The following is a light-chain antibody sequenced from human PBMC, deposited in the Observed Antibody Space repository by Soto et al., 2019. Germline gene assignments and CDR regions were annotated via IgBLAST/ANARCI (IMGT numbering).Light chain of an antibody. CDR2: KAS. J-gene: IGKJ1*01. Sequence: DIQMTQSPSTLSASVGDRVTITCRASQSISSWLAWYQQKPGKAPKLLIYKASSLESGAPSRFSGSGSGTAFTLSSSRLQPDDFATYYCQQYNSYPRTFGQGTKVEIK. CDR3: QQYNSYPRT. V-gene: IGKV1-5*03. CDR1: QSISSW.